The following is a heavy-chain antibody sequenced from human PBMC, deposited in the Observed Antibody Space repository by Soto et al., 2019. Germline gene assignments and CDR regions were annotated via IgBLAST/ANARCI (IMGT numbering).Heavy chain of an antibody. V-gene: IGHV4-39*01. CDR2: IYYSGST. D-gene: IGHD6-19*01. CDR3: ARRVGSIAVAGNDPDAFDI. CDR1: GGSISSSSYY. Sequence: SETLSLTCTVSGGSISSSSYYWGWIRQPPGKGLEWIGSIYYSGSTYYNPSLKSRVTISVDTSKNQFSLKLSSVTAADTAVYYCARRVGSIAVAGNDPDAFDIWGQGTMVTVSS. J-gene: IGHJ3*02.